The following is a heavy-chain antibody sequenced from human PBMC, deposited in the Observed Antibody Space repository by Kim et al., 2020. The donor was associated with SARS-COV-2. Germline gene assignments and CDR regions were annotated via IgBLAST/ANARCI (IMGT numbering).Heavy chain of an antibody. CDR3: ARSMSGNPDDALDV. CDR1: GYMFNNYA. J-gene: IGHJ3*01. D-gene: IGHD1-26*01. CDR2: ISSSADST. V-gene: IGHV3-64*02. Sequence: GGSLRLSCAASGYMFNNYAMHWVRQLPGKGLEYVSAISSSADSTFYVDSVRDRFLISRDNSKNILYLQMGGLITEDMALYYCARSMSGNPDDALDVWGQG.